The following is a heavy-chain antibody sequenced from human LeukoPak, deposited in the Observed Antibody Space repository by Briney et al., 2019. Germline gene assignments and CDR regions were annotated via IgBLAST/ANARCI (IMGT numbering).Heavy chain of an antibody. J-gene: IGHJ6*03. V-gene: IGHV1-3*01. CDR1: GYTFTDYP. Sequence: GASVKVSCKASGYTFTDYPMDWVRQAPGQRLEWMGWINAGNGGTKYSQKFQGRVTITRDMSTSTAYMELSSLRSEDTAVYYCAADGARGLELQYYYYYMDVWGKGTTVTVSS. CDR3: AADGARGLELQYYYYYMDV. D-gene: IGHD1-7*01. CDR2: INAGNGGT.